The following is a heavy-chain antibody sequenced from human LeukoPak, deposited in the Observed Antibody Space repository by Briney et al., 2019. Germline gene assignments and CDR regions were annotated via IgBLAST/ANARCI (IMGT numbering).Heavy chain of an antibody. CDR2: ISSSSSYI. CDR1: GFTFSSYS. D-gene: IGHD5-12*01. Sequence: PGGSLRLSCAASGFTFSSYSMNWVRQAPGKGLEWVSSISSSSSYIYYADSVKGRFTISRDNAKNSLYLQMNSLRAEDTAVYYCARDAADIVATPYLDVWGKGTTVTVSS. V-gene: IGHV3-21*01. J-gene: IGHJ6*04. CDR3: ARDAADIVATPYLDV.